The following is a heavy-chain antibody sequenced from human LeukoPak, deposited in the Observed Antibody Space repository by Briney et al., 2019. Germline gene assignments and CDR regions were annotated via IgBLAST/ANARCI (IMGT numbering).Heavy chain of an antibody. J-gene: IGHJ4*02. CDR1: GFTFSSYW. CDR2: ISSDGSST. V-gene: IGHV3-74*01. Sequence: GSLRLSCAASGFTFSSYWMHWVRQAPGKGLVWVSRISSDGSSTSYADSVKGRFTISRDNAKNTLYLQMNSLRAEDTAVYYCARVHYYDSSGYHFDYWGQGTLVTVSS. CDR3: ARVHYYDSSGYHFDY. D-gene: IGHD3-22*01.